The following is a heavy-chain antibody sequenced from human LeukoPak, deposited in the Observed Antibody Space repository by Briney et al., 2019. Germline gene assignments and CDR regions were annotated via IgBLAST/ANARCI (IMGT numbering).Heavy chain of an antibody. V-gene: IGHV4-39*01. CDR2: IYDSGST. CDR3: ARHYGP. J-gene: IGHJ5*02. Sequence: PGGSLRLSCAASGFTFSQYWMSWIRQPPGKGLEWIGSIYDSGSTYYNPSLKSRVTISVDTSKNQFSLKLNSVTAADTAVYYCARHYGPWGQGTLVTVSS. CDR1: GFTFSQYW. D-gene: IGHD3-10*01.